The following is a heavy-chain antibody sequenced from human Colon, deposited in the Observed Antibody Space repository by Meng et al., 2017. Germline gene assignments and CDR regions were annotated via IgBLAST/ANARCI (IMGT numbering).Heavy chain of an antibody. CDR3: ARVPTTVDPFES. CDR2: IYRSGNA. J-gene: IGHJ4*02. CDR1: GVSINSGDYY. Sequence: QVQRQEPGPGLVKPSQTLSLTCNVSGVSINSGDYYWSWIRQHPGKGLEWIGYIYRSGNAYYNPSLESRVAISLDPSQIQFSLRLTSVTAADTAVYFCARVPTTVDPFESWGQGTLVTVSS. D-gene: IGHD4-23*01. V-gene: IGHV4-31*03.